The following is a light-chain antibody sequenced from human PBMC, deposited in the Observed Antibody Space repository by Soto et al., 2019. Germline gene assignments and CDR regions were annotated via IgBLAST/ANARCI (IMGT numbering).Light chain of an antibody. V-gene: IGKV1-33*01. Sequence: DIQMTQSPSTVSAYVGDSVTITCRASQSITTWLAWYQLIPGKAPKLLIYDASNLETGVPSRFSGSGSGTDFTFTISSLQPEDIATYYCQQYDNLPITFGQGTRLEIK. CDR2: DAS. CDR1: QSITTW. J-gene: IGKJ5*01. CDR3: QQYDNLPIT.